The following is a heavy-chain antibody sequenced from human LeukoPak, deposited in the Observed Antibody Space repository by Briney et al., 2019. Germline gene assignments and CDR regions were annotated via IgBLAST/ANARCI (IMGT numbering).Heavy chain of an antibody. J-gene: IGHJ4*02. CDR3: ARDYFGSPSALDY. Sequence: PGGSLRLSCTVSGFTVSSNSMSWVRQAPGKGLEWVSFIYSGGNTHYSDSVKGRFTISRDNSKNTLYLQMNSLRAEDTALYYCARDYFGSPSALDYWGQGTLVTVSS. CDR2: IYSGGNT. CDR1: GFTVSSNS. D-gene: IGHD1-26*01. V-gene: IGHV3-53*01.